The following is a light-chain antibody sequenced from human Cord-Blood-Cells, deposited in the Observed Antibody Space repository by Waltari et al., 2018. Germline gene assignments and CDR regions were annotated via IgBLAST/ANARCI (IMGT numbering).Light chain of an antibody. J-gene: IGKJ4*01. CDR2: AAS. Sequence: ALHITQSPSSLSASVGDRVPITCRASQGIRNDLGWKQQKPGKAPKLLIYAASSLQSGVPSRFSGSGSGTDFTLTISSLQPEDFATYYCLQDYNYPRFGGGTKVEIK. CDR3: LQDYNYPR. CDR1: QGIRND. V-gene: IGKV1-6*01.